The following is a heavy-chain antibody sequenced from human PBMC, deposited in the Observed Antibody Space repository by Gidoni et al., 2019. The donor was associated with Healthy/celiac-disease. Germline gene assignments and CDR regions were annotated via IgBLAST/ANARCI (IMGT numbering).Heavy chain of an antibody. V-gene: IGHV1-69*01. Sequence: QVQLVQSGAEVKKPGSSVKVSCTASGRTFSSYALRWGRQAPGQGLEWMGGIIPSFGTANYAQKFQGRVTITADESTNTAYMELSSLRSEDTAVYYCARALAAAGSIDYYYYGMDVWGQGTTVTVSS. CDR1: GRTFSSYA. CDR2: IIPSFGTA. CDR3: ARALAAAGSIDYYYYGMDV. D-gene: IGHD6-13*01. J-gene: IGHJ6*02.